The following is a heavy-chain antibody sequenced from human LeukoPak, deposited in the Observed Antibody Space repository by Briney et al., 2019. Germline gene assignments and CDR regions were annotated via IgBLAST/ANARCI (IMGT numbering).Heavy chain of an antibody. V-gene: IGHV4-39*01. J-gene: IGHJ4*02. D-gene: IGHD5-18*01. Sequence: PSETLSLTCTVSGGSISSSSYYWGWIRQPPGKGLEWIGSIYYSGSTYYNPSLKSRVTISVDTSKNQFSLKLSSVTAADTAVYYCARQGGYSYGFGDSRFDYWGQGTLVTVSP. CDR1: GGSISSSSYY. CDR3: ARQGGYSYGFGDSRFDY. CDR2: IYYSGST.